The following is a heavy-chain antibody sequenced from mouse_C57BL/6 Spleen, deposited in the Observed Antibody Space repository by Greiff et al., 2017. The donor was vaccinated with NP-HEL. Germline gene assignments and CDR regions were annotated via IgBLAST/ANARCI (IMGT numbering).Heavy chain of an antibody. CDR3: ARVVTVDY. D-gene: IGHD2-2*01. Sequence: VQLQQSGPELVKPGASVKISCKASGYTFTDYYMNWVKQSHGKSLEWIGDINPNNGGTSYNQKFKGKATLTVDKSYSTSYMELRSLTSEDSAVYYCARVVTVDYWGQGTTLSVSS. CDR2: INPNNGGT. CDR1: GYTFTDYY. J-gene: IGHJ2*01. V-gene: IGHV1-26*01.